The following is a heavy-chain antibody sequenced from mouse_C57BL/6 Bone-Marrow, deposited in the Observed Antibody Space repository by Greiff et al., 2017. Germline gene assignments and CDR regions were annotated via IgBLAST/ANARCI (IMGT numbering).Heavy chain of an antibody. CDR1: GFSLTNYG. V-gene: IGHV2-2*01. CDR2: IWSGGST. J-gene: IGHJ1*03. D-gene: IGHD1-1*01. CDR3: ARTSYYYGSSYWYFDV. Sequence: VQLVESGPGLVQPSQSLSITCTVSGFSLTNYGVHWVRQSPGKGLEWLGVIWSGGSTDYNAAFISRLSISKDNYKSQVFFKMNSRQADDTSIYYCARTSYYYGSSYWYFDVWGTGTTVTVSS.